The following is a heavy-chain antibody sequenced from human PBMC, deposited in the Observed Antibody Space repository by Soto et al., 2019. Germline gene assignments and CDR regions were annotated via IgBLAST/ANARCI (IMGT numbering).Heavy chain of an antibody. J-gene: IGHJ6*02. V-gene: IGHV4-59*01. CDR3: AIVGLWPDSGMDV. CDR2: VYYNGDP. Sequence: QVQLHESGPGLVKPSETLSLTCSVSGGSLSNYYWSWIRQSPGKGLERHGCVYYNGDPDINPSFKSRVTMSVDASKNPFSLTLTSVTTADPAVYFGAIVGLWPDSGMDVWGQGTTVTVSS. CDR1: GGSLSNYY. D-gene: IGHD2-21*01.